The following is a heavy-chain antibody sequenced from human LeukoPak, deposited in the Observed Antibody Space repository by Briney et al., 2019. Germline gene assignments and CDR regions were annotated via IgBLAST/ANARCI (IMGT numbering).Heavy chain of an antibody. CDR2: IRYDGSNK. Sequence: GGSLRLSCAASGFTFLSYGMHWVRQAPGKGLEWVAFIRYDGSNKYYADSVKGRFTISRDNSKNTLYLQMNSLRAEDTVVYYCAKTGTTYYDYWGQGTLVTVSS. CDR3: AKTGTTYYDY. J-gene: IGHJ4*02. D-gene: IGHD1-1*01. CDR1: GFTFLSYG. V-gene: IGHV3-30*02.